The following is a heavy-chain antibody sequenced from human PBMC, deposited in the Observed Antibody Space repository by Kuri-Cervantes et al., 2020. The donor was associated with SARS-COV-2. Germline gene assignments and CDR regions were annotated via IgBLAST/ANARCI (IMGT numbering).Heavy chain of an antibody. CDR2: IWYDGSNK. CDR1: GFTFSSYG. J-gene: IGHJ4*02. CDR3: AKVDKVVVVPADLFDY. Sequence: GESLKISCAASGFTFSSYGMHWVRQAPGKGLEWVAVIWYDGSNKYSADSVKGRFTISRDNSKNTLYLQMNSLRAEDTAVYYCAKVDKVVVVPADLFDYWGQGTLVTVSS. V-gene: IGHV3-33*06. D-gene: IGHD2-2*01.